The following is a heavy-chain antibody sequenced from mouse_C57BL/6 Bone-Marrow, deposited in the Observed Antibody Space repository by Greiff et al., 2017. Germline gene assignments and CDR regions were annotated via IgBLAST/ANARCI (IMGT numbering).Heavy chain of an antibody. Sequence: QVQLQQPGAELVKPGASVKLSCKASGYTFTSYWMHWVKQRPGQGLEWIGMIHPNSGSTNYNEKFKSKATLTVDKPSSTAYMQLSRLTSEDSAVYYCARWYYGSMDYWCQGTSVTVSS. V-gene: IGHV1-64*01. CDR1: GYTFTSYW. J-gene: IGHJ4*01. CDR3: ARWYYGSMDY. CDR2: IHPNSGST. D-gene: IGHD1-1*01.